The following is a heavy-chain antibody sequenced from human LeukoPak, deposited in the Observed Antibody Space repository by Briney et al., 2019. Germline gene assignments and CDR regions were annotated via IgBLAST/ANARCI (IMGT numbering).Heavy chain of an antibody. D-gene: IGHD6-13*01. CDR1: GGTFISYT. Sequence: SVHVSCMPSGGTFISYTISWVRQAPAQGLEWMGRIIPILGIANYAQKFQGRVTITADKSTSTAYMELSSRRSEDTAVYYCARGIAAAGPPEYWGQGTLVTVSS. V-gene: IGHV1-69*02. J-gene: IGHJ4*02. CDR3: ARGIAAAGPPEY. CDR2: IIPILGIA.